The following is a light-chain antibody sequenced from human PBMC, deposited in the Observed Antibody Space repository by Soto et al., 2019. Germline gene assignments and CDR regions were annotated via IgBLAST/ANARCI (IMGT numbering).Light chain of an antibody. CDR2: SNT. CDR3: AAWDDSLSGYV. Sequence: QSVLSQPPSASGTPGQRVPISCSGSSSNIGNNYVYWYHQLPGTAPKLLIYSNTQRPSGVPDRFSGSKSGTSASLAISGLRYEDEADYYCAAWDDSLSGYVFGTGTKLTVL. J-gene: IGLJ1*01. CDR1: SSNIGNNY. V-gene: IGLV1-47*02.